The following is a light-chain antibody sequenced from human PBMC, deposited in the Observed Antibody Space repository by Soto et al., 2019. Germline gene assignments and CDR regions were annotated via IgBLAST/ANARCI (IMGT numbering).Light chain of an antibody. CDR2: AAS. J-gene: IGKJ1*01. CDR1: QGISRY. CDR3: QQLNTYPWT. Sequence: IPLTQSPSSLSASIGDRVTITCRASQGISRYLAWYQQKPGKAPMLLIYAASTLLSGVPSRFSGSGSGADFTLTISSLQPEDFATYYCQQLNTYPWTFGQGTKVDIK. V-gene: IGKV1-9*01.